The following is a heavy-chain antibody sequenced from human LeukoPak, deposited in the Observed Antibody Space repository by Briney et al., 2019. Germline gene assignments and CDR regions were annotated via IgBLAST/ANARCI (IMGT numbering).Heavy chain of an antibody. J-gene: IGHJ4*02. CDR3: ARVGDGYNVDH. CDR1: GGSISSYY. Sequence: SETLSLTCTVSGGSISSYYWSWIRQPPGKGLEWIGYIYYNGSTNYNPSLKSRVTISVDTSKNQFSLKLSSVTAADTAVYYCARVGDGYNVDHWGQGTLVTVSS. CDR2: IYYNGST. V-gene: IGHV4-59*01. D-gene: IGHD5-24*01.